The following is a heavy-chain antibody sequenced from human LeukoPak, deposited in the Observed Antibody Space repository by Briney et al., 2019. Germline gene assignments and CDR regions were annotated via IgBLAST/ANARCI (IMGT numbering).Heavy chain of an antibody. CDR1: GFTFSSYA. D-gene: IGHD2-2*01. Sequence: PGGSLRLSCAASGFTFSSYAMSWVRQAPGKGLEWVSAIRGSGGSTYYADSVKGRFTISRDNSKNTLYLQMNSLRAEDTAVYYCAKDLGYCSSTSCYNWFDPWGQGTLVTVSS. V-gene: IGHV3-23*01. J-gene: IGHJ5*02. CDR2: IRGSGGST. CDR3: AKDLGYCSSTSCYNWFDP.